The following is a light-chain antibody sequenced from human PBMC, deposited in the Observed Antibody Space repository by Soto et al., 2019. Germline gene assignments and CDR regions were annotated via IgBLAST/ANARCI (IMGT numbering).Light chain of an antibody. CDR1: QSLLHNNGYDY. V-gene: IGKV2-28*01. CDR2: LGS. Sequence: DIVLTQSPLSLPVTPGGPASISCRSSQSLLHNNGYDYLDWFLQKPGQSPQLLIFLGSNRASGVPDRFSGSGSGTDFTLKISRVEAEDVGVYYCMQAVQFPHTFGQGTKLEI. J-gene: IGKJ2*01. CDR3: MQAVQFPHT.